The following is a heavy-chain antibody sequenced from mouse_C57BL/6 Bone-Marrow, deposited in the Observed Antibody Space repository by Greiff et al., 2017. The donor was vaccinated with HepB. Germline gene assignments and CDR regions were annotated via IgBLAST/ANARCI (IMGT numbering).Heavy chain of an antibody. D-gene: IGHD2-5*01. Sequence: EVQGVESGGGLVKPGGSLKLSCAASGFTFSSYAMSWVRQTPEKRLEWVATISDGGSYTYYPDNVKGRFTISRDNAKNNLYLQMSHLKSEDTAMYYCARRGVGSNYVGYYAMDYWGQGTSVTVSS. CDR3: ARRGVGSNYVGYYAMDY. CDR2: ISDGGSYT. J-gene: IGHJ4*01. V-gene: IGHV5-4*01. CDR1: GFTFSSYA.